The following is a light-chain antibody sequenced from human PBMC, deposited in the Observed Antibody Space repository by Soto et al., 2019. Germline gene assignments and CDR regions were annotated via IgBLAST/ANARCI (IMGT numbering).Light chain of an antibody. Sequence: DIQMTQSPSSLSASVGDRVTITCRASQSISSYLNWYQQKPGKAPKLLMYASSSLQSGVPSRFSGSGSGKDFTLTISSLQPEDFATYYCQQSYSTAWTFGQGTKVEMK. CDR3: QQSYSTAWT. CDR1: QSISSY. V-gene: IGKV1-39*01. J-gene: IGKJ1*01. CDR2: ASS.